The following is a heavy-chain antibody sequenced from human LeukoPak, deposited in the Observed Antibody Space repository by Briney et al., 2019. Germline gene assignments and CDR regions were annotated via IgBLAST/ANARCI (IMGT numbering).Heavy chain of an antibody. D-gene: IGHD2-15*01. CDR1: GFTFSSSG. V-gene: IGHV3-33*01. J-gene: IGHJ5*02. Sequence: GGSLRLSCAASGFTFSSSGIHWVRQAPGKGLEWVAVILYNGSNKYYADSVKGRFTISRDNYKNTLYLQMNSLRVEDTAVYYCARAGGYCSGGSCYRGYSWFDPWGQGTLVTVSS. CDR3: ARAGGYCSGGSCYRGYSWFDP. CDR2: ILYNGSNK.